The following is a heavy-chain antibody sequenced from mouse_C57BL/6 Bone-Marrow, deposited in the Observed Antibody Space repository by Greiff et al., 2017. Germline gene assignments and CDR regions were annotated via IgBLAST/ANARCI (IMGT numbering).Heavy chain of an antibody. V-gene: IGHV8-12*01. D-gene: IGHD1-1*01. J-gene: IGHJ1*03. CDR1: GFSLSTSGMG. Sequence: QVTLKVCGPGILQSSQTLSLTCSFSGFSLSTSGMGVSWIRQPSGKGLEWLAHIYWDDDKRYNPSLKSRLTISKDTSRNQVFLKITSVDTADTATYYCARLPGLYYYGSSYGDFDVWGTGTTVTVSS. CDR2: IYWDDDK. CDR3: ARLPGLYYYGSSYGDFDV.